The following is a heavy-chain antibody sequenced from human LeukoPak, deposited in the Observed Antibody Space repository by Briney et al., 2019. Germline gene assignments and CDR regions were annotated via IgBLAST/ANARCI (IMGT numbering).Heavy chain of an antibody. CDR1: GGSISSYY. Sequence: SETLSLTCTVSGGSISSYYWSWLRQPAGKGLEWIGRIYTSGSTSYNPSLKSRVTMSVDTSKNQFSLKLSSVTAADTAVYYCARDSPNYGFLDYWGQGTLVTVSS. CDR3: ARDSPNYGFLDY. V-gene: IGHV4-4*07. J-gene: IGHJ4*02. CDR2: IYTSGST. D-gene: IGHD3-16*01.